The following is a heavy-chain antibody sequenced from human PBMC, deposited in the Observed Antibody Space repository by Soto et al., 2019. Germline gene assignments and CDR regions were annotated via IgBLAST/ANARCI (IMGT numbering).Heavy chain of an antibody. D-gene: IGHD3-16*02. Sequence: GGSLRLSCAASGFTFSSYGMHWVRQAPGKGLEWVAVISYDGSNKYYADSVKGRFTISRDNSKNTLYLQMNSLRAEDTAVYYCAKELFLSPLGYWGQGTLVTVSS. CDR1: GFTFSSYG. V-gene: IGHV3-30*18. CDR2: ISYDGSNK. J-gene: IGHJ4*02. CDR3: AKELFLSPLGY.